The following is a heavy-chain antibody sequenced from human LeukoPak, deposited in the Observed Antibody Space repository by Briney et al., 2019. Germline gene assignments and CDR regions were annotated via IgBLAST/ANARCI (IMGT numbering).Heavy chain of an antibody. CDR1: GGSISSGDYY. J-gene: IGHJ5*02. D-gene: IGHD3-22*01. CDR2: MYYSGST. Sequence: SQTLSLTCTVSGGSISSGDYYWSWIRQPPGKGLEWIAYMYYSGSTYYNPSLKSRVTMSADTSKNQLSLKLSSVTAADTAVYYCARPYYYDSRIDPWGQGSLVTVSS. V-gene: IGHV4-30-4*01. CDR3: ARPYYYDSRIDP.